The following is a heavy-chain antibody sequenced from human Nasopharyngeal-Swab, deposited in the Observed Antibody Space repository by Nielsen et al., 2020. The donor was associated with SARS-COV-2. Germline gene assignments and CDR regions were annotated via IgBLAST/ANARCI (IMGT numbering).Heavy chain of an antibody. J-gene: IGHJ4*02. CDR3: ARDLLGTAMDVGY. CDR2: INPSGGST. D-gene: IGHD5-18*01. CDR1: GGTFSSYA. V-gene: IGHV1-46*01. Sequence: ASVKVSCKASGGTFSSYAISWVRQAPGQGLEWMGIINPSGGSTSYAQKFQGRVTMTRDTSTSTVYMELSSLRSEDTAVYYCARDLLGTAMDVGYWGQGTLVTVSS.